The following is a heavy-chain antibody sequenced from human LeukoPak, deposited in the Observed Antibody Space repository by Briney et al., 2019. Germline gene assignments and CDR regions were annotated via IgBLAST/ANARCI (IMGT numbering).Heavy chain of an antibody. CDR3: AREVEQQLVFDY. Sequence: SETLSLTCAVSGGSISSGGYSWSWIRQPPGKGLEWIGYIYHSGSTYYNPSLKSRVTISVDRSKNQFSLKLSSVTAADTAVYYCAREVEQQLVFDYWGQGTLDTVSS. D-gene: IGHD6-13*01. V-gene: IGHV4-30-2*01. J-gene: IGHJ4*02. CDR1: GGSISSGGYS. CDR2: IYHSGST.